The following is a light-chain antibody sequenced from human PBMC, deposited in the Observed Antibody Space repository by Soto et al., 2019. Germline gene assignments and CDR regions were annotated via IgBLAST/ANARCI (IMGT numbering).Light chain of an antibody. CDR3: SSYTSRSTVV. CDR1: SSDIGGYNY. J-gene: IGLJ2*01. V-gene: IGLV2-14*03. CDR2: DVS. Sequence: QSVLTQPASMSGSPGQSITISCTGTSSDIGGYNYVSWYQHHQGTAPKLMIYDVSNWHSGVSNRFSGSQSGNTASLTISGLQAEDEDDYYCSSYTSRSTVVFGGGTKLTVL.